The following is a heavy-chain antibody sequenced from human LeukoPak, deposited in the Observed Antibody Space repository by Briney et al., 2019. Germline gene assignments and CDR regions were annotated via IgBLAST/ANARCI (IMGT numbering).Heavy chain of an antibody. CDR1: GFTFNTYS. Sequence: GGSLRLSCAASGFTFNTYSMNWVRQAPGKGLEWVSYISSGSSAIYYADSVRGRFTISRDNSKNTLYLQMNSLRAEDTAVYYCAKDYSSSSGGGFDYWGQGTLVTVSS. V-gene: IGHV3-48*01. CDR2: ISSGSSAI. J-gene: IGHJ4*02. CDR3: AKDYSSSSGGGFDY. D-gene: IGHD6-6*01.